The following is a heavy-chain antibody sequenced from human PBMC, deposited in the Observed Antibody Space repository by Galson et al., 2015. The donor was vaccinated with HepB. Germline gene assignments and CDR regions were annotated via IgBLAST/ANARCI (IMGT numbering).Heavy chain of an antibody. Sequence: SLRLSCAASGFTFSSYSMNWVRQAPGKGLEWISYISSGNTIYYADSVKGRFTTSRDNAKNSLYLQMNSLRDEDTAVYYCAGRDPDLYWFDPWGQGTLVTVSS. V-gene: IGHV3-48*02. J-gene: IGHJ5*02. CDR3: AGRDPDLYWFDP. CDR2: ISSGNTI. CDR1: GFTFSSYS. D-gene: IGHD2-21*02.